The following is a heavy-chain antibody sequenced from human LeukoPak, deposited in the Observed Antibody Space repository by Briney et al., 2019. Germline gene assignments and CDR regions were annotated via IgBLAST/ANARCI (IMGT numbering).Heavy chain of an antibody. J-gene: IGHJ4*02. V-gene: IGHV3-66*01. CDR1: GLSVSDNF. CDR3: AKGVVGPLDS. CDR2: IYGGGFT. D-gene: IGHD1-26*01. Sequence: PGGSLRLSCVVSGLSVSDNFMNWVRQAPGKGLDWVAVIYGGGFTYHADSVKGRFTISRDNTKNTIYLQMNTLRVEDTAIYYCAKGVVGPLDSWGQGTLVTVSS.